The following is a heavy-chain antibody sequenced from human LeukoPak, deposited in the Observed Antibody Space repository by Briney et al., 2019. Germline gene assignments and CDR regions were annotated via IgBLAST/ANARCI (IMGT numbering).Heavy chain of an antibody. J-gene: IGHJ3*02. CDR1: GGSISSYY. CDR2: IYYSGST. V-gene: IGHV4-59*01. D-gene: IGHD3-22*01. CDR3: ARDLRRHYYYDSSGYRAFDI. Sequence: SETLSLTCTVSGGSISSYYWSWIRQPPGKGLEWIGYIYYSGSTNYNPSLKSRVTISVDTSKNQFSLKLSSVTAADTAVYYCARDLRRHYYYDSSGYRAFDIWGQGTMVTVSS.